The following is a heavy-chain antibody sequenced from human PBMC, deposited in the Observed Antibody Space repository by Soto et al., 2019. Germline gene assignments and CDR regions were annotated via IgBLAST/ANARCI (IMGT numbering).Heavy chain of an antibody. CDR3: ASSIAARLEGYYYYYMDV. CDR1: GGSFSGYY. V-gene: IGHV4-34*01. CDR2: INHSGST. Sequence: SETLSLTCAVYGGSFSGYYWSWIRQPPGKGLEWIGEINHSGSTNYNPSLKSRVTISVDTSKNQFSLKLSSVTAADTAVYYCASSIAARLEGYYYYYMDVWGKGTTVTVSS. D-gene: IGHD6-6*01. J-gene: IGHJ6*03.